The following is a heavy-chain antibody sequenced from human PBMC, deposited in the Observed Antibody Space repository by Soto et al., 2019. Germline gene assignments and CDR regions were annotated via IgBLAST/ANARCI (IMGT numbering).Heavy chain of an antibody. CDR3: ARDSPDQGWYFDL. CDR1: GFTFSSYW. Sequence: GGSLRPSCAASGFTFSSYWMHWVRQAPGKGLVWVSRINSDGSSTSYADSVKGRFTISRDNAKNTLYLQMNSLRAEDMAVYYCARDSPDQGWYFDLWGRGTLVTVSS. CDR2: INSDGSST. J-gene: IGHJ2*01. V-gene: IGHV3-74*01.